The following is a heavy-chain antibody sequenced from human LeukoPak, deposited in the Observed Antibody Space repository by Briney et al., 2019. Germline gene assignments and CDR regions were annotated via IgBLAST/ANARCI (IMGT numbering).Heavy chain of an antibody. CDR2: INPHSGGT. CDR3: VRGGSRYCSGTSCPLFDF. J-gene: IGHJ4*02. D-gene: IGHD2-2*01. Sequence: GASVKVSCKASRYTFTDHYIHWVRQAPGQGLEWMGWINPHSGGTNYAQKFQGRVTVTRDTSINTAYMELRWLRSDDTGIYYCVRGGSRYCSGTSCPLFDFWGQGTLVTVSS. CDR1: RYTFTDHY. V-gene: IGHV1-2*02.